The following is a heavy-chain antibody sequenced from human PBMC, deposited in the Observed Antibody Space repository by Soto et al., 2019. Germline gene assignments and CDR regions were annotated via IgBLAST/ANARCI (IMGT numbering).Heavy chain of an antibody. V-gene: IGHV3-30*18. CDR2: ISYDGSNK. D-gene: IGHD6-13*01. J-gene: IGHJ6*02. CDR3: AKNEQQLVWYYYGMDV. Sequence: QVQLVESGGGVVQPGRSLRLSCAASGFTFSSYGMHWVRQAPGKGLEWVAVISYDGSNKYYADSVKGRFTISRDNSKNTLYLQMNSLRAEDTAVYYCAKNEQQLVWYYYGMDVWGQGTTVTVSS. CDR1: GFTFSSYG.